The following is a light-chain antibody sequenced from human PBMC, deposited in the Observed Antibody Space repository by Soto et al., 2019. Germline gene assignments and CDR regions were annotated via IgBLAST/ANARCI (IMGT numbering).Light chain of an antibody. CDR1: ERIGTY. CDR2: DAS. Sequence: EVVLTQSPATLSLSPGARATLSSRASERIGTYLAWYQQKPGQAHSLLIYDASNRATGVPARFSGTGSGTGFTLTLSSLVSEDVAVYFSQHRNTSPPMWTFGQGPKVEI. CDR3: QHRNTSPPMWT. J-gene: IGKJ1*01. V-gene: IGKV3-11*01.